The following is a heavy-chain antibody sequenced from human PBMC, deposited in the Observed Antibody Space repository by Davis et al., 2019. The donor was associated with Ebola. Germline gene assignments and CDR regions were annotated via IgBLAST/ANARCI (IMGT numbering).Heavy chain of an antibody. CDR1: GGSISSGSHY. J-gene: IGHJ4*02. V-gene: IGHV4-61*02. CDR3: ARGGQAAAGKFDL. D-gene: IGHD6-13*01. CDR2: IHTGEDS. Sequence: PSETLSLTCTVSGGSISSGSHYWNWIRQSAGKGLEWIGRIHTGEDSNYNPSLKSRVTMSVDTSKNQFSLKLNSLTAADTAVYYCARGGQAAAGKFDLWGQGTLVTVAS.